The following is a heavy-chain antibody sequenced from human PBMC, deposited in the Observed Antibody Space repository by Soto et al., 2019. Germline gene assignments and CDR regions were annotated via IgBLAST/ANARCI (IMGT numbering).Heavy chain of an antibody. V-gene: IGHV3-30*18. D-gene: IGHD3-9*01. CDR3: AKDGHDILTGYYIRYFDY. CDR1: GFTFSSYG. CDR2: ISYDGSNK. Sequence: QVQLVESGGGVVQPGRSLRLSCAASGFTFSSYGMHWVRQAPGKGLEWVAVISYDGSNKYYADSVKGRFTISRDNSKNTLXLQMNSLRAEDTAVYYCAKDGHDILTGYYIRYFDYWGQGTLVTVSS. J-gene: IGHJ4*02.